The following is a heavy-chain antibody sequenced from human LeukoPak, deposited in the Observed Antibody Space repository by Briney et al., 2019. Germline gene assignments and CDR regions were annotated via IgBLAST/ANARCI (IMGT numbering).Heavy chain of an antibody. D-gene: IGHD3-22*01. V-gene: IGHV3-21*01. CDR2: ITSGTTYI. J-gene: IGHJ3*02. CDR1: GFTISDYN. CDR3: ARGHTYYYDSSGYPTAFDI. Sequence: GGSLRLSCAASGFTISDYNMNWVRQSPEKGLEWVSSITSGTTYIYYADSVRGRFTLSRDNAKNSLYLQMNSLRAEDTAVYYCARGHTYYYDSSGYPTAFDIWGQGTMVTVSS.